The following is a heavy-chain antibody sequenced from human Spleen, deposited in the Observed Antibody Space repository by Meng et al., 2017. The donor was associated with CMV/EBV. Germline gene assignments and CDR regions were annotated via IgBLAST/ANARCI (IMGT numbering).Heavy chain of an antibody. Sequence: ASVKVSCKASDYTFPNYGISWVRQAPGQGLEWMGLISAYNGNTNYAQMLQGRVTMTTDISTTTAYIELRSLRSDDTAVYYCARVAGDYGGKGRTYTLDYWGQGTLVTVSS. CDR1: DYTFPNYG. D-gene: IGHD4-23*01. CDR2: ISAYNGNT. J-gene: IGHJ4*02. V-gene: IGHV1-18*01. CDR3: ARVAGDYGGKGRTYTLDY.